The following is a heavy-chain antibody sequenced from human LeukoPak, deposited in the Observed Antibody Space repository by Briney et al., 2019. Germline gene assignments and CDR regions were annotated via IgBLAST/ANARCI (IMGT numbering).Heavy chain of an antibody. V-gene: IGHV3-23*01. J-gene: IGHJ4*02. CDR2: ISGGGVTT. D-gene: IGHD3-22*01. CDR1: GFTFSNYW. Sequence: GGSLRLSCAASGFTFSNYWMTWARQAPGKGLEWVSGISGGGVTTYYADSVKGRFTISRDNSKNTLYLQMNSLRAEDTAVYYCGEQHFDGSAYRPLDYWGQGTLVTVSS. CDR3: GEQHFDGSAYRPLDY.